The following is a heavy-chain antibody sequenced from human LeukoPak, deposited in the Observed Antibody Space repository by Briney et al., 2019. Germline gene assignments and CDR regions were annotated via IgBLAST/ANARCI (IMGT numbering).Heavy chain of an antibody. D-gene: IGHD5-24*01. CDR1: GFTFSSYG. Sequence: GGSLRLSCAASGFTFSSYGMHWVRQAPGKGLEWVAVIWYDGSNKYYADSVKGRFTISRDNSKNTLYLQMNSLRAEDTAVYYCARSGDGYNYWFDYWGQGTLVTVSS. J-gene: IGHJ4*02. CDR3: ARSGDGYNYWFDY. V-gene: IGHV3-33*01. CDR2: IWYDGSNK.